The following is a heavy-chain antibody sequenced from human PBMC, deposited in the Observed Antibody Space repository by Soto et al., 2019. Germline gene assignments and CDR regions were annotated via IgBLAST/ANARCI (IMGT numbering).Heavy chain of an antibody. CDR3: AKDRGKIAAATEFDP. Sequence: PGESLKISCAASGFTFSSYAMSWVRQAPGKGLEWVSAISGSGGSTYYADSVKGRFTISRDNSKNTLYLQMNSLRAEDTAVYYCAKDRGKIAAATEFDPWGQGTLVTVSS. D-gene: IGHD6-13*01. CDR2: ISGSGGST. CDR1: GFTFSSYA. J-gene: IGHJ5*02. V-gene: IGHV3-23*01.